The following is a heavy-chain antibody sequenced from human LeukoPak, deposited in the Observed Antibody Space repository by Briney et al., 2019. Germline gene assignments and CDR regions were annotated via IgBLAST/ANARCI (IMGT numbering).Heavy chain of an antibody. J-gene: IGHJ4*02. V-gene: IGHV3-21*06. Sequence: GGSLRLSCAASGFTFSSYSLIWVRQAPGKGPEWVSSISSSSSYIYYADSVKGRFTISRDNAKNSLFLRMNDLRAEDTAVYYCARQGGAYFDYWGQGTLVTVSS. CDR1: GFTFSSYS. CDR2: ISSSSSYI. CDR3: ARQGGAYFDY.